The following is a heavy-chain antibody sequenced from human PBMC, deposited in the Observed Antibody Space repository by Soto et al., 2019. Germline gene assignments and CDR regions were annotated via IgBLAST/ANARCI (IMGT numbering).Heavy chain of an antibody. D-gene: IGHD5-12*01. CDR1: GYTFTGYY. J-gene: IGHJ6*02. CDR3: ARGLIVATIGLGYYYGMDV. CDR2: INPNSGGT. V-gene: IGHV1-2*02. Sequence: AASVKVSCKASGYTFTGYYMHCVRQAPGQGLEWMGWINPNSGGTNYAQKFQGRVTMTRDTSISTAYMELSRLRSDDTAVYYCARGLIVATIGLGYYYGMDVWGQGTTVTVSS.